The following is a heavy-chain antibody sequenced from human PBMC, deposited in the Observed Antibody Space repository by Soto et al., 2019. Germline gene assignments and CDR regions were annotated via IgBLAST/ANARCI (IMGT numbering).Heavy chain of an antibody. Sequence: PGGALRLSCAASVFTDSTKYMSWVRQAPGKGLEWVSVIYSGGSTFYADSVRGRFTISRDNSKNTVNLQMNSLRAEDTAVYYCARDPWAADYWGQGTLVTVSS. V-gene: IGHV3-66*01. D-gene: IGHD3-16*01. CDR3: ARDPWAADY. J-gene: IGHJ4*02. CDR2: IYSGGST. CDR1: VFTDSTKY.